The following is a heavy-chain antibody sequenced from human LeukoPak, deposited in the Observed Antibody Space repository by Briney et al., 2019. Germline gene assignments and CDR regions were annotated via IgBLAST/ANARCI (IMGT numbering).Heavy chain of an antibody. CDR3: AKVGTSTSCCDFDY. D-gene: IGHD2-2*01. CDR1: GFTFDDYA. J-gene: IGHJ4*02. V-gene: IGHV3-9*01. Sequence: PGRSLRLSCAASGFTFDDYAMHWVRQAPGKGLEWVSGISWNSGSIDYADSVKGRFTISRDNAKNSLYLQMNSLRAEDTALYYCAKVGTSTSCCDFDYWGQGTLVTVSS. CDR2: ISWNSGSI.